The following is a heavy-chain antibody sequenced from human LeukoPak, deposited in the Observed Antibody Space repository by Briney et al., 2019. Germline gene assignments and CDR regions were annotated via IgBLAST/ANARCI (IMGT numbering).Heavy chain of an antibody. J-gene: IGHJ4*02. Sequence: GGSLRLSCAASGLTFSSYALSWVRQAPGKGLEWVSAISGSGSSTYYADSVKGRFTISRDNSKNTLYLQMNSLRAEDTAVYYCAKDPPAATVVDYWGQGTLVTVSS. V-gene: IGHV3-23*01. D-gene: IGHD6-13*01. CDR2: ISGSGSST. CDR3: AKDPPAATVVDY. CDR1: GLTFSSYA.